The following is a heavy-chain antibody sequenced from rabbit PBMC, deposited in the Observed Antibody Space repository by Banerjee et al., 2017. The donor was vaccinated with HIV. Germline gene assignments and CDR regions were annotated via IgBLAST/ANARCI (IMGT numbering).Heavy chain of an antibody. CDR2: IDAGSGST. D-gene: IGHD6-1*01. Sequence: QEQLEESGGGLVQPEGSLALTCKASGFTISSSYYMCWVRQAPGKGLELIACIDAGSGSTWYASWAKGRFTISKTSSTTVTLQMTSLTAADTATYFCARTLYAGYAGYGYTMDLWGQGTLVTVS. J-gene: IGHJ3*01. CDR1: GFTISSSYY. CDR3: ARTLYAGYAGYGYTMDL. V-gene: IGHV1S45*01.